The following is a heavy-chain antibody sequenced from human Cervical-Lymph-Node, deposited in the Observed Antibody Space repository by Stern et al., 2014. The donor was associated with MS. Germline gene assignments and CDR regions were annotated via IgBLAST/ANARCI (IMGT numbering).Heavy chain of an antibody. D-gene: IGHD2/OR15-2a*01. J-gene: IGHJ3*02. Sequence: VQLLESGGGVVQPGRSLRLSCVASGLTFSTSVMHWVRQAPGKGLEWVAVVWNDGSKDHFTESVKGRFSTSRDTAKNTLHLQMSSLRAEDTAVYFCATSTASDAFDIWGQGTLVTVSS. V-gene: IGHV3-33*01. CDR3: ATSTASDAFDI. CDR1: GLTFSTSV. CDR2: VWNDGSKD.